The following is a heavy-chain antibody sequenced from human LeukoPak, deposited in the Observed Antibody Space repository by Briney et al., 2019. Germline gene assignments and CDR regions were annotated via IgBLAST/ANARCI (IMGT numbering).Heavy chain of an antibody. V-gene: IGHV4-34*01. CDR1: GGSFSGYY. D-gene: IGHD3-22*01. J-gene: IGHJ6*02. CDR3: ARVLHYDSSGPLPYYYYYYGMDV. Sequence: PSETLSLTCAVYGGSFSGYYWSWIRQPPGRGLECIGEINHSGSTNYNPSLKSRVTISVDTSKNQFSLKLSSVTAADTAVYYCARVLHYDSSGPLPYYYYYYGMDVWGQGTTVTVSS. CDR2: INHSGST.